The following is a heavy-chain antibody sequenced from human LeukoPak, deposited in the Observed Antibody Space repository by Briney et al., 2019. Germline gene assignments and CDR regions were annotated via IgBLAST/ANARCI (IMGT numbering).Heavy chain of an antibody. J-gene: IGHJ4*02. CDR2: IQYDGSNK. CDR3: ARDVGRRVLRYFDWHSYYFDY. Sequence: GGSLRLSCAASGFTFSSYAMHWVRQAPGGGLEWVAFIQYDGSNKYYADSVKGRFTISRDNSKNTLYLQMKSLRAEDTAVYYCARDVGRRVLRYFDWHSYYFDYWGQGTLVTVSS. D-gene: IGHD3-9*01. CDR1: GFTFSSYA. V-gene: IGHV3-30*02.